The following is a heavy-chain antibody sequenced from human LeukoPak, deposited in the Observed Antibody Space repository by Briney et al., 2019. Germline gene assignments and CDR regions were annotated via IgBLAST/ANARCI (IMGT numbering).Heavy chain of an antibody. CDR2: INKNGSNT. CDR1: GFTFSSHW. D-gene: IGHD1-26*01. V-gene: IGHV3-74*01. CDR3: ARDLHWGASDY. J-gene: IGHJ4*02. Sequence: QPGGSLRLSCAASGFTFSSHWMHWVRQVPGKGLVWASRINKNGSNTFYADSVKGPFNISRENAKNTLYLQMNSLGVEDTAVYYCARDLHWGASDYWGQGTLVTVSS.